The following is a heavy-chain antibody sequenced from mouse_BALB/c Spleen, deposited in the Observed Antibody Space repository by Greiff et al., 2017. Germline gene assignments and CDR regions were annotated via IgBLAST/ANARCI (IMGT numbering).Heavy chain of an antibody. CDR1: GYTFTSYV. J-gene: IGHJ4*01. V-gene: IGHV1-14*01. CDR2: INPYNDGT. D-gene: IGHD2-10*02. CDR3: ARKEYGNYHYYAMDY. Sequence: VQLQQSGPELVKPGASVKMSCKASGYTFTSYVMHWVKQKPGQGLEWIGYINPYNDGTKYNEKFKGKATLTSDKSSSTAYMELSSLTSEDSAVYYWARKEYGNYHYYAMDYWGQGTSVTVSS.